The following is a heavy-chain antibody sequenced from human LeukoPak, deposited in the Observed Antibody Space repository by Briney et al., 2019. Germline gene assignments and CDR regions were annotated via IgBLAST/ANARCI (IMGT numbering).Heavy chain of an antibody. D-gene: IGHD5-18*01. J-gene: IGHJ4*02. Sequence: SETLSLTCTVSGGSISSGTFHWGWIRQPPGKGLEWIGSIHYSGNTYYNPSLKSRVTISVDTSKNQFSLKLSSVTAADTAVYYCARAQRNVGIQLWLTPSIDYWGQGTLVTVSS. CDR3: ARAQRNVGIQLWLTPSIDY. CDR2: IHYSGNT. V-gene: IGHV4-39*07. CDR1: GGSISSGTFH.